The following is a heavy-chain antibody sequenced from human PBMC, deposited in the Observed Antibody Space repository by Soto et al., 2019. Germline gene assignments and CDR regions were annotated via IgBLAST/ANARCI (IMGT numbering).Heavy chain of an antibody. Sequence: QVQLVESGGGXXXXGXSXXXXXXASGFSFSSCAMHWVRQAPGKGLXXVAVVSHDGSNKYYADSVKGRVTISRDNSINTVYLQMNSLRAEDTAVYYCARVSIAVAGIAYYFDYWGQGTLVTVSS. D-gene: IGHD6-19*01. CDR1: GFSFSSCA. CDR2: VSHDGSNK. CDR3: ARVSIAVAGIAYYFDY. J-gene: IGHJ4*02. V-gene: IGHV3-30-3*01.